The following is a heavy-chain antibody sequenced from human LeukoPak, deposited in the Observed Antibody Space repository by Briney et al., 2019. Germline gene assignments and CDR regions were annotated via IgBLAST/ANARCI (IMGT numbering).Heavy chain of an antibody. D-gene: IGHD6-19*01. CDR1: GFTFSDYY. CDR3: ARPYSSGWFSPDGY. CDR2: ISSSGSTI. J-gene: IGHJ4*02. Sequence: PGGSLRLSCAASGFTFSDYYTSWIRQAPGKGLEWVSYISSSGSTIYYADSVKGRFTISRDNAKNSLYLQMNSLRAEDTAVYYCARPYSSGWFSPDGYWGQGTLVTVSS. V-gene: IGHV3-11*01.